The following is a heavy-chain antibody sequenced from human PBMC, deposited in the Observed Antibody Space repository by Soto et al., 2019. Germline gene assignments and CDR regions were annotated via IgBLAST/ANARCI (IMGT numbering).Heavy chain of an antibody. CDR2: TYYRSKWYN. D-gene: IGHD3-22*01. CDR1: GDSVSSNSAA. CDR3: ARDLLLSYDSSGYYYDWFDP. V-gene: IGHV6-1*01. J-gene: IGHJ5*02. Sequence: PSQTLSLTCAISGDSVSSNSAAWNWIRQSPSRGLEWLGRTYYRSKWYNDYAVSVKSRITINPDTSKNQFPLQLNSVTPEDTAVYYCARDLLLSYDSSGYYYDWFDPWGQGTLVTVSS.